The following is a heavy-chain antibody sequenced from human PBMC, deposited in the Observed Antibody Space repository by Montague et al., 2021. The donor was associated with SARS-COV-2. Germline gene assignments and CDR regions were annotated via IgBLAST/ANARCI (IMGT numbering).Heavy chain of an antibody. Sequence: TLSLTCTVSGGSISSGGYYWSWIRQHPGKGLEWIGYIYYSGSTYYNPSLKIRVTISVYTSKNQFSLKLSSVTDADTSVYYCARAPRSIAAAGTASDYWGQGTLVTVSS. D-gene: IGHD6-13*01. V-gene: IGHV4-31*03. CDR2: IYYSGST. CDR1: GGSISSGGYY. CDR3: ARAPRSIAAAGTASDY. J-gene: IGHJ4*02.